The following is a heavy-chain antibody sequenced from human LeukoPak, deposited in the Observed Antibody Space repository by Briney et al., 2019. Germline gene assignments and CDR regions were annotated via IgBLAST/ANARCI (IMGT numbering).Heavy chain of an antibody. CDR3: ARLGVVVPAVNPYYYYYTDV. J-gene: IGHJ6*03. CDR2: IYTSGST. V-gene: IGHV4-4*07. D-gene: IGHD2-2*01. CDR1: GGSISSYY. Sequence: SETLSLTCTVSGGSISSYYWSWIRQPAGKGLEWIGRIYTSGSTNYNPSLKSRVTMSVDTSKNQFSLKLSSVTAADTAVYYCARLGVVVPAVNPYYYYYTDVWGKGTTVTVSS.